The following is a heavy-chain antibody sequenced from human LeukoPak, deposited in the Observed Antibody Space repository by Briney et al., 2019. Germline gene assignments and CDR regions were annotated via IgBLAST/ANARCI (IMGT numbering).Heavy chain of an antibody. CDR2: ISGSGGST. CDR1: GVTFSSYA. V-gene: IGHV3-23*01. J-gene: IGHJ4*02. Sequence: GGSLRLSCAASGVTFSSYAMSWVRQAPGKGLEWVSAISGSGGSTYYADSVKGRFTISRDNSKNTLYLQMNSLRAEDAAVYYCAKKNGWYSLDYWGQGTLVTVSS. D-gene: IGHD6-19*01. CDR3: AKKNGWYSLDY.